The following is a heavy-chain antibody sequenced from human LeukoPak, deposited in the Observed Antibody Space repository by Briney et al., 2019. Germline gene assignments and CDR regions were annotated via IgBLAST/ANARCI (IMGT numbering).Heavy chain of an antibody. CDR1: GGTFSSYA. Sequence: AASVKVSCKASGGTFSSYAISWVRQAPGQGLEWMGGIIPIFGTANYAQKFQGRVTITADESTSTAYMELSSLKASDTAMYYCARGSSGLYSSGPYGWFDPWGQGTLVTVSS. J-gene: IGHJ5*02. CDR3: ARGSSGLYSSGPYGWFDP. V-gene: IGHV1-69*13. CDR2: IIPIFGTA. D-gene: IGHD6-19*01.